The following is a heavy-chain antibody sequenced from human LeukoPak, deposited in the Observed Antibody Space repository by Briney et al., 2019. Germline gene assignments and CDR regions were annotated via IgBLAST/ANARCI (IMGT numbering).Heavy chain of an antibody. D-gene: IGHD1-26*01. CDR3: ARGTYGLRIDNWFDP. J-gene: IGHJ5*02. V-gene: IGHV3-74*01. Sequence: PGGSLRFSCAASGFTFSSYWMHWVRQAPGKGLVWVSRINTDGSSTSYADSVKGRFTISRDNAKNTLYLQMNSLRAEDTAVYYCARGTYGLRIDNWFDPWGQGTLVTVSS. CDR2: INTDGSST. CDR1: GFTFSSYW.